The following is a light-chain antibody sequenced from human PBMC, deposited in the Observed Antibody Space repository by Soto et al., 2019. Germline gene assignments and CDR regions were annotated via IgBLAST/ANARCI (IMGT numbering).Light chain of an antibody. V-gene: IGLV1-44*01. CDR1: SSNIGTNA. CDR3: AAWDDSLNGYV. Sequence: QSALTQPPSASGTPGQRVTISCSGGSSNIGTNAVNWYQQLPGTAPKLLIYNNNQRPSGVPDRFSGSKSGTSASLAISVLQSEDEADYYCAAWDDSLNGYVFGTGTKVTVL. J-gene: IGLJ1*01. CDR2: NNN.